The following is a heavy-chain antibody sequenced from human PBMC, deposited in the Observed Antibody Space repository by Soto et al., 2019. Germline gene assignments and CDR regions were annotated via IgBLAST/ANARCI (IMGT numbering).Heavy chain of an antibody. V-gene: IGHV1-18*01. CDR1: GYTFTSYH. CDR2: ISAYNGNT. J-gene: IGHJ6*02. Sequence: GASVKVSCKASGYTFTSYHISWVRQAPGQGLEWMGWISAYNGNTNYAQKLQGRVTMTTDTSTSTAYMDLRSLRSDDTAVYYCARERGYCTNGVCYWFYYYGMDVWGQGTTVTVSS. D-gene: IGHD2-8*01. CDR3: ARERGYCTNGVCYWFYYYGMDV.